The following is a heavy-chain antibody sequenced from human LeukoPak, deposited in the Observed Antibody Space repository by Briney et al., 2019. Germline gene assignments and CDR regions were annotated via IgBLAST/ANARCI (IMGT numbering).Heavy chain of an antibody. CDR2: MNPASGNT. V-gene: IGHV1-8*01. CDR1: GYTFTSYD. Sequence: GASVKVSCKASGYTFTSYDINWVRQATGQGLEWMGYMNPASGNTGYAQKFQGRVTMTTDTFISTAYMELSSLRSEDTAVYYCARVPREIASIWGQGTMVTVSS. J-gene: IGHJ3*02. D-gene: IGHD3-16*02. CDR3: ARVPREIASI.